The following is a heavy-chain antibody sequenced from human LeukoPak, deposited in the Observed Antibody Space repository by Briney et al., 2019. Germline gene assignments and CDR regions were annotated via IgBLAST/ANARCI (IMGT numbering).Heavy chain of an antibody. J-gene: IGHJ6*02. Sequence: GASVKVSCKASGFTFTSYDINWVRQAPGQGLEWMGWMNPNSGNTRYAQKVQGRITMTRDTSISTAYMELSSLRSEDTAVYYCARDRSSIVGATQYYYYGMDVWGQGTTVTVSS. D-gene: IGHD1-26*01. V-gene: IGHV1-8*01. CDR3: ARDRSSIVGATQYYYYGMDV. CDR2: MNPNSGNT. CDR1: GFTFTSYD.